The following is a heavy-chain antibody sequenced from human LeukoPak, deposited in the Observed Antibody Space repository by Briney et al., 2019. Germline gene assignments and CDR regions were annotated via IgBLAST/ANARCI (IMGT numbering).Heavy chain of an antibody. CDR3: ARGWELLYWYGMDV. J-gene: IGHJ6*02. Sequence: PGRSLRLSCAAPGFTFRSYGMHWVRQAPGKGLEWVAVIWYDGSNKYYADSVKGRFTISRDNSKNTLYLQMNSLGAEDTAVYYCARGWELLYWYGMDVWGQGTTVTVSS. D-gene: IGHD1-26*01. CDR2: IWYDGSNK. V-gene: IGHV3-33*08. CDR1: GFTFRSYG.